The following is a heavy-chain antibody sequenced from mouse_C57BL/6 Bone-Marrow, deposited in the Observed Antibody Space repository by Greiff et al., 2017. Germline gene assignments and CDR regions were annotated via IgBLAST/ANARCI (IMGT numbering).Heavy chain of an antibody. CDR3: ARRAYYYGSSYDYFDY. J-gene: IGHJ2*01. Sequence: VQLQQPGAELVKPGASVKLSCKASGYTFTSYWMQWVKQRPGQGLEWIGEIDPSDSYTNYNQKFKGKATLTVDTSSSTAYMQLSSLTSEDSAVYYCARRAYYYGSSYDYFDYWGQGTTLTVSS. D-gene: IGHD1-1*01. V-gene: IGHV1-50*01. CDR1: GYTFTSYW. CDR2: IDPSDSYT.